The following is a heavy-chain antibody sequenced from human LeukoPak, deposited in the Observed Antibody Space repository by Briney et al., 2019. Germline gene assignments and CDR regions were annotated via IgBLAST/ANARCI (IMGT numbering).Heavy chain of an antibody. Sequence: SETLSLTCTVSGGSISSYYWSWIRQPPGKGLEWIGYIYYSGSTNYNPSLKSRVTISVDTSKNQFSLKLSSVTAADTAVYYCARGLRDYSYGNNLDYWGQGTLVTVSS. D-gene: IGHD5-18*01. J-gene: IGHJ4*02. CDR3: ARGLRDYSYGNNLDY. V-gene: IGHV4-59*01. CDR2: IYYSGST. CDR1: GGSISSYY.